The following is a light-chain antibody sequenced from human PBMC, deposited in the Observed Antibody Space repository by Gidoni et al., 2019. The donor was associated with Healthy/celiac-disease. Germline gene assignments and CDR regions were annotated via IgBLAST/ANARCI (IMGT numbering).Light chain of an antibody. V-gene: IGKV3-11*01. Sequence: EIVLTQSPATLSLSPGERATLSCSASQSVSSYLAWYQQKPGQAPRLLIYAASNRATGIPARFSGSGSGTDFTLTISSLEPEDFAVYYRQQRSNWPTFGGGTKVEIK. CDR3: QQRSNWPT. CDR1: QSVSSY. CDR2: AAS. J-gene: IGKJ4*01.